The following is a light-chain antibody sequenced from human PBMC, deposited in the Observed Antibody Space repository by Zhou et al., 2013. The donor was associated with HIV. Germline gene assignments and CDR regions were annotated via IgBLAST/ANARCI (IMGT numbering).Light chain of an antibody. V-gene: IGKV3-20*01. CDR3: HQYVGHLRA. CDR2: GAS. CDR1: QSVSSRS. J-gene: IGKJ4*01. Sequence: EIVLTQSPGTLSLSPGERATLSCRASQSVSSRSLAWYQQKPGQAPWLLIYGASSRATGIPSRFSGSGSGTDFTLTIRRLEPEDFAVYYCHQYVGHLRAFGGGTKVEIK.